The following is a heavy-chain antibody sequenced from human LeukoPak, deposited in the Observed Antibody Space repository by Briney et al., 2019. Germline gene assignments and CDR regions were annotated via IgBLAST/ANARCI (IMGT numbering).Heavy chain of an antibody. CDR2: ISSSRSYI. CDR1: GFTFSSYS. CDR3: ARFIAAPYYFDY. Sequence: WGSLRLSRAASGFTFSSYSMNWVRQAPGKGLEWVSFISSSRSYIYYADSVKGRFTISRDNAKNSLYLQMNSLRAEDTAVYYCARFIAAPYYFDYWGRGTLVTVSS. J-gene: IGHJ4*02. D-gene: IGHD6-13*01. V-gene: IGHV3-21*01.